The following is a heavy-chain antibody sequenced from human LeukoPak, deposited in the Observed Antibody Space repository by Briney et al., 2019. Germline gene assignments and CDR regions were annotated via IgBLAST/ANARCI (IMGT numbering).Heavy chain of an antibody. J-gene: IGHJ5*02. Sequence: TGGSLRLSCAASGFTFSSYAIHWVRQAPGKGLEWVAVISSDGSNKYYADSVKGRFTISGDNSKNTLYLQMNSLRAEDTAVYYCAKDPATYDYEGGWFDPWGQGTLVTVSS. CDR3: AKDPATYDYEGGWFDP. V-gene: IGHV3-30-3*01. CDR2: ISSDGSNK. CDR1: GFTFSSYA. D-gene: IGHD4-17*01.